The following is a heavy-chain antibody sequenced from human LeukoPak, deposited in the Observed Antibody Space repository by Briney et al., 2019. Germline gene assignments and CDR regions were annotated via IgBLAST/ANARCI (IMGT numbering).Heavy chain of an antibody. D-gene: IGHD2-15*01. V-gene: IGHV4-39*01. CDR3: VRRPLGYCSGGSCPGSYYFDY. J-gene: IGHJ4*02. CDR1: GGSISSSSYY. CDR2: IYYSGST. Sequence: SETLSLTCTVSGGSISSSSYYWGWIRQPPGMGLEWIGSIYYSGSTYYNPSLKSRVTISVDTSKNQFSLKLSSVTAADTAVYYCVRRPLGYCSGGSCPGSYYFDYWGQGTLVTVSS.